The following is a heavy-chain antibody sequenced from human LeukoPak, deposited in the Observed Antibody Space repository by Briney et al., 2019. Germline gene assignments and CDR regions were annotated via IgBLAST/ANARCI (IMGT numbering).Heavy chain of an antibody. Sequence: SETLSLTCTVSGGSISSYYWSWIRQPPGKGLEWIGYIYYSGSTNYNPSLKSRVTISVDTSKNQFSLKLSSVTAADTAVYYCARLGSSGYSGIDYWGQGALVTVSS. CDR1: GGSISSYY. J-gene: IGHJ4*02. CDR3: ARLGSSGYSGIDY. D-gene: IGHD3-22*01. V-gene: IGHV4-59*08. CDR2: IYYSGST.